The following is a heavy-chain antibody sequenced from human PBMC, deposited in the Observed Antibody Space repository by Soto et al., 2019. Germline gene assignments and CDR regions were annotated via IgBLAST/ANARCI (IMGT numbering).Heavy chain of an antibody. J-gene: IGHJ5*02. Sequence: GASVKVSCKASGYTFTSYGIIWVRQAPGQGLEWMGWISAYNGNTNYAQKLQGRVTMTTDTSTSTAYMELRSLRSDDTAVYYCARDQGSGWANWFDPWGQGTLVTVSS. CDR2: ISAYNGNT. CDR1: GYTFTSYG. CDR3: ARDQGSGWANWFDP. V-gene: IGHV1-18*01. D-gene: IGHD6-19*01.